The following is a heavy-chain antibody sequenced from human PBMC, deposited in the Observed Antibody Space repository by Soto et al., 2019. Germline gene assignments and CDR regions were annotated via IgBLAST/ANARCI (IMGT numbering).Heavy chain of an antibody. V-gene: IGHV1-18*01. Sequence: QVHLVQSGTELKKPGASVKVSCEASGYTFKGYGISWLRQAPGQGLEWMGWISGYNGNTKYAQNLKGRVTMTTDTSTNTAYMELRSLTSDDTAVYYCAREPQYMSGWGPAFDIWGQGTMVIVSS. D-gene: IGHD6-19*01. J-gene: IGHJ3*02. CDR2: ISGYNGNT. CDR1: GYTFKGYG. CDR3: AREPQYMSGWGPAFDI.